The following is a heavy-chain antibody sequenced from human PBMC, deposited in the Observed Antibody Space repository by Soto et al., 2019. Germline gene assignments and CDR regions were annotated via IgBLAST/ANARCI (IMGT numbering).Heavy chain of an antibody. J-gene: IGHJ4*02. CDR3: ASRDPGTSVDY. Sequence: ASETLSLTCAVSGGSFTSDNWWTWVRQPPGQGLEWIGEIYRTGSTNYNPSLKSRVTISLDKSENQFSLKVTSLTAADTAVYYCASRDPGTSVDYWGQGTLVTVSS. V-gene: IGHV4-4*02. D-gene: IGHD1-7*01. CDR1: GGSFTSDNW. CDR2: IYRTGST.